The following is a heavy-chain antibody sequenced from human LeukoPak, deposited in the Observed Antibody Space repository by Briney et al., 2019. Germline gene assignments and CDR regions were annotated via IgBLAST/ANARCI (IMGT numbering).Heavy chain of an antibody. V-gene: IGHV3-33*06. Sequence: GGSLRLSCAASGFIFTAYGFHWVRQAPGKGLEWVAAICSDCTTIFYAQSVKGRFIIQRDDYQNTVYLGMSSLRADDQAVFYFTKDPQRGSDYSNSFQFWGQGSLVTVSS. D-gene: IGHD4-11*01. CDR2: ICSDCTTI. CDR3: TKDPQRGSDYSNSFQF. J-gene: IGHJ4*02. CDR1: GFIFTAYG.